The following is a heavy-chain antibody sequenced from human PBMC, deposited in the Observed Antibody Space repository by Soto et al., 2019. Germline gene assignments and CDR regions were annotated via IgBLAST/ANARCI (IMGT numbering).Heavy chain of an antibody. CDR1: GFTFSSYA. CDR3: ARAHDYGGRFDY. D-gene: IGHD4-17*01. V-gene: IGHV3-30-3*01. CDR2: ISYDGSNK. Sequence: GGSLRLSCAASGFTFSSYAMHWVRQAPGKGLEWVAVISYDGSNKYYADSVKGRFTISRDNSKNTLYLQMNSLRAEDTAVYYCARAHDYGGRFDYWGQGTLVTVYS. J-gene: IGHJ4*02.